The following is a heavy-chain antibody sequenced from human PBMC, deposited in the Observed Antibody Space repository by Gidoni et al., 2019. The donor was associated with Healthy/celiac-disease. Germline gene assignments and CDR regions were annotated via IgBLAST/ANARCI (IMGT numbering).Heavy chain of an antibody. CDR2: IFSNDEK. J-gene: IGHJ4*02. CDR3: ARIRTPPGSYDSSGYYFTMTHGFDY. V-gene: IGHV2-26*01. Sequence: QVTLKESGPVLVKPTETLTLTSTVSGFSLSNARMGLSWIRQPPGKALEWLAHIFSNDEKPYSTSLKSRLTISKDTSKSQVVLTMTNMDPVDTATYYCARIRTPPGSYDSSGYYFTMTHGFDYWGQGTLVTVSS. CDR1: GFSLSNARMG. D-gene: IGHD3-22*01.